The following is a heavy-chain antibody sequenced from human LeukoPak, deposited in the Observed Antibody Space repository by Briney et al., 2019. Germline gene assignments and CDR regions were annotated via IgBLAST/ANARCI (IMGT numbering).Heavy chain of an antibody. D-gene: IGHD5-12*01. CDR3: ARDHGYAFDY. V-gene: IGHV3-48*02. J-gene: IGHJ4*02. Sequence: GGSLRLSCAASGFTFSSYSMNWVRQAPGKGLEWVSYINSISGEIWYADSVKGRFTISRDDAKNSLYLQMNSLRDEDTAVYYCARDHGYAFDYWGQGTLVTVSS. CDR2: INSISGEI. CDR1: GFTFSSYS.